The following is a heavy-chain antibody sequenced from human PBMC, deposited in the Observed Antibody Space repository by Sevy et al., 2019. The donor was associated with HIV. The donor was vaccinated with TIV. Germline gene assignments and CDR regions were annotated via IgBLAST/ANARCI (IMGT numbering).Heavy chain of an antibody. V-gene: IGHV6-1*01. CDR3: ARGAGSSPLYYYYGMDV. CDR1: GDSVSSNSAA. D-gene: IGHD6-6*01. Sequence: KQSQILSLTCAISGDSVSSNSAAWNWIRQSPSRGLEWLGRTYYRSKWYNDYAVSVKSRITINPDTSKNQFSLQLNSVTPEDTAVYYCARGAGSSPLYYYYGMDVWGQGTTVTVSS. J-gene: IGHJ6*02. CDR2: TYYRSKWYN.